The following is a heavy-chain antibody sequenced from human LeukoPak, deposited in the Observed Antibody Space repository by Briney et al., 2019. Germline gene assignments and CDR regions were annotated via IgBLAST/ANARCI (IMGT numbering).Heavy chain of an antibody. Sequence: ASVKVSCKASGGTFRNFAISWVRQAPGQGHEWMGWINPNSGGTNYAQKFQGRVTMTRDTSISTAYMELSRLRSDDTAVYYCAREHEKRLGELSLSFGPEYYFDYWGQGTLVTVSS. CDR2: INPNSGGT. J-gene: IGHJ4*02. CDR3: AREHEKRLGELSLSFGPEYYFDY. CDR1: GGTFRNFA. V-gene: IGHV1-2*02. D-gene: IGHD3-16*02.